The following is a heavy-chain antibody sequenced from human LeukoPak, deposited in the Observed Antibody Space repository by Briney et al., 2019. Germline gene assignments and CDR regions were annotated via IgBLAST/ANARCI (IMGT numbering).Heavy chain of an antibody. Sequence: GSSVKLSCKASGGTFSSYAISWVRQAPGQGLEWMGGIISIFGTANYAEKCQGRVTITADESTSKAYMELSSLRSEDTALYYCARTSSPPSYYYGSGSPGARFDPWGQGTLVTVSS. CDR2: IISIFGTA. CDR3: ARTSSPPSYYYGSGSPGARFDP. V-gene: IGHV1-69*01. J-gene: IGHJ5*02. D-gene: IGHD3-10*01. CDR1: GGTFSSYA.